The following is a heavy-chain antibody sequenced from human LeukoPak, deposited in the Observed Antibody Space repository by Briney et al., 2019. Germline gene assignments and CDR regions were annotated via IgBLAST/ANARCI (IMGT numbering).Heavy chain of an antibody. D-gene: IGHD4-23*01. V-gene: IGHV3-30*18. CDR2: ISYDGSNK. J-gene: IGHJ6*03. Sequence: PGGSLRLSCAASGFTFSSYGMHWVRQAPGKGLEWVAVISYDGSNKYYADSVKGRFTISRDNSKNTLYLQMNSLRAEDTAVYYCAKTRTVVTLAGDYYYYYMDVWGKGTTVTVSS. CDR3: AKTRTVVTLAGDYYYYYMDV. CDR1: GFTFSSYG.